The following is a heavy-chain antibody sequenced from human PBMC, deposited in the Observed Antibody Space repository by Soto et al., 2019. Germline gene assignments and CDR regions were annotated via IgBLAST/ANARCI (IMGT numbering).Heavy chain of an antibody. J-gene: IGHJ4*02. CDR3: ARDRRWDDYGDYVVDY. CDR1: GDSVSSNSAA. CDR2: TYYRSKWYN. Sequence: SQTLSLTCAISGDSVSSNSAAWNWIRQSPSRGLEWLGRTYYRSKWYNDYAVSVKSRITINPDTSKNQFSLQLNSVTPEDTAVYYCARDRRWDDYGDYVVDYWGQGTLVTVSS. V-gene: IGHV6-1*01. D-gene: IGHD4-17*01.